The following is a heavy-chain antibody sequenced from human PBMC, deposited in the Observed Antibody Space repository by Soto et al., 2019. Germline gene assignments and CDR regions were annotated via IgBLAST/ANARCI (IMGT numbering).Heavy chain of an antibody. CDR2: ISYDGSNK. V-gene: IGHV3-30-3*01. CDR3: ARDRAVAGNFGHYYYYGMDV. J-gene: IGHJ6*02. CDR1: GFTFSSYA. Sequence: GGSLRLSCAASGFTFSSYAMHWVRQAPGKGLEWVAVISYDGSNKYYADSVKGRFTISRDNSKNTLYLQMNSLRAEDTAVYYCARDRAVAGNFGHYYYYGMDVWGQGTTVTVSS. D-gene: IGHD6-19*01.